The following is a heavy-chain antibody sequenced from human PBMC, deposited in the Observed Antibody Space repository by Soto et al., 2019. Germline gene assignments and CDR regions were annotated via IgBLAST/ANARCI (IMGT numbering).Heavy chain of an antibody. J-gene: IGHJ3*02. Sequence: SETLSLTCAVYGGSFSGYYWSWIRQPPGKGLEWIGEINHSGSTNYNPSLKSRVTISVDTSKNQFSLKLSSVTAADTAVYYCARSRYRVVPAAIGAFDIWGQGTMVTVSS. D-gene: IGHD2-2*01. CDR2: INHSGST. CDR3: ARSRYRVVPAAIGAFDI. CDR1: GGSFSGYY. V-gene: IGHV4-34*01.